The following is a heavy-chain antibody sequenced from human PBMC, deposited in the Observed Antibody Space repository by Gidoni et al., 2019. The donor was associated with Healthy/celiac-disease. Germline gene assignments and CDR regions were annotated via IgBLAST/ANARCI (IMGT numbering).Heavy chain of an antibody. V-gene: IGHV3-30*18. CDR3: AKDYSLLRDGYNLFDY. J-gene: IGHJ4*02. CDR2: ISYDGSNK. Sequence: QVQLVESVGGVVQPRMSLRLSCASSGFTFRSYGMHWVRQAPGKGLEWVAVISYDGSNKYYADSVKGRFTSSRDNSKNTLYLQMNSLRAEDTAVYYCAKDYSLLRDGYNLFDYWGQGTLVTVSS. D-gene: IGHD5-12*01. CDR1: GFTFRSYG.